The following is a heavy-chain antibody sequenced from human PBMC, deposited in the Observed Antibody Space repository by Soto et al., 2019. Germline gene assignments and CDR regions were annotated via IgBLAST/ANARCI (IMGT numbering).Heavy chain of an antibody. CDR1: GFSLSTSGMS. V-gene: IGHV2-70*13. CDR3: ARVLSLRDISTFSASYYYGMDV. J-gene: IGHJ6*02. Sequence: SGPTLVHPTQPLTLTRTFPGFSLSTSGMSVSWIRQPPGKALEWLAYIDWEDDKFYSTSLKTRLTIAKDTSKNQVVLTLTNMDPVDTATYYCARVLSLRDISTFSASYYYGMDVWGQGATVTVSS. D-gene: IGHD3-3*02. CDR2: IDWEDDK.